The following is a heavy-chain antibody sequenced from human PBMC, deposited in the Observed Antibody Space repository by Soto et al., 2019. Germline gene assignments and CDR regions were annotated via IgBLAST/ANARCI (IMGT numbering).Heavy chain of an antibody. CDR1: GYSFTSYW. J-gene: IGHJ6*03. D-gene: IGHD6-6*01. V-gene: IGHV5-51*01. CDR3: ARQREYSSSSLVYYYYYMDV. CDR2: IYPGDSDT. Sequence: GESLKISCKGSGYSFTSYWIGWVRQMPGKGLEWMEIIYPGDSDTRYSPSFQGQVTISADKSISTAYLQWSSLKASDTAMYYFARQREYSSSSLVYYYYYMDVWGKGTTVTVSS.